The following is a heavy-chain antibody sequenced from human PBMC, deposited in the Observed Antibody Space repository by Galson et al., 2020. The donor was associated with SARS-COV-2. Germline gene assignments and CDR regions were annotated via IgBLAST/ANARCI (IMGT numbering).Heavy chain of an antibody. CDR1: GFTFSSYS. J-gene: IGHJ3*02. Sequence: GGSLRLSCAASGFTFSSYSMNWVRQAPGKGLEWVSSISSSSYIYYADSVKGRFTISRDNAKNSLYLQMNSLRAEDTAVYYCASNNNWNDYIDAFDIWGQGTMVTVSS. D-gene: IGHD1-1*01. V-gene: IGHV3-21*01. CDR3: ASNNNWNDYIDAFDI. CDR2: ISSSSYI.